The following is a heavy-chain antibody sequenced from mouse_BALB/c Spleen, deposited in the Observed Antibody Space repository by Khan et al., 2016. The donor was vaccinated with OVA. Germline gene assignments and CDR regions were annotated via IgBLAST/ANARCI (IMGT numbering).Heavy chain of an antibody. D-gene: IGHD2-4*01. CDR3: ARSGLREAMDY. J-gene: IGHJ4*01. CDR1: GYTFSNYW. Sequence: QMQLEESGAELMKPGASVKISCKATGYTFSNYWIEWVKQRPGHGLEWIGEILPGNGNTNYNEKFKGKATFTADTSSNTAYMQLSSLTSEDSAVYYCARSGLREAMDYWGQGTSVTVSS. V-gene: IGHV1-9*01. CDR2: ILPGNGNT.